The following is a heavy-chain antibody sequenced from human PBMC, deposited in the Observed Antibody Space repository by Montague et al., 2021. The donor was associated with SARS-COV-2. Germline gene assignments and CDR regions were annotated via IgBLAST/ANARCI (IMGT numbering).Heavy chain of an antibody. CDR1: GTSFSGYY. D-gene: IGHD2-15*01. CDR3: ARLRDGVVPSPILGVRPYYSYYYMDV. J-gene: IGHJ6*03. CDR2: INHGGST. V-gene: IGHV4-34*01. Sequence: SETLSLTCAVHGTSFSGYYWNWIRQPPGKELEWIGEINHGGSTKYSPSLKSRLTISADTSKNQFSLKLTSVAAADTAVYYCARLRDGVVPSPILGVRPYYSYYYMDVWGRGTTVTVSS.